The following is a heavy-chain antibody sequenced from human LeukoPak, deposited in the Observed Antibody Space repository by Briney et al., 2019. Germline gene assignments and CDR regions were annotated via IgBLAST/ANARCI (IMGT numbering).Heavy chain of an antibody. CDR1: GFTFSTYA. J-gene: IGHJ4*02. CDR3: ARSYCSSGSCHVDY. D-gene: IGHD2-15*01. Sequence: PGGSLRLSCAVSGFTFSTYAMHWVRQAPGKGLEWVALISYDGNNKYHAGSVKGRFTISRDNSKNTLYLQMNSLRAEDTAVYYCARSYCSSGSCHVDYWGQGTLVTVSS. V-gene: IGHV3-30*04. CDR2: ISYDGNNK.